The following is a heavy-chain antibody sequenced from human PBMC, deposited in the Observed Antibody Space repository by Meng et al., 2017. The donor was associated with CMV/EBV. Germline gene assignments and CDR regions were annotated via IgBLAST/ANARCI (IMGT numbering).Heavy chain of an antibody. CDR3: ARGGYGSGVPYGMDV. Sequence: ASVKVSCKASGGTFTSYDINWVRQATGQGLEWMGWMNPNSGNTGYAQKFQGRVTITRNTSISTAYMELSSLRSEDTAVYYCARGGYGSGVPYGMDVWGQGTTVTVSS. CDR1: GGTFTSYD. V-gene: IGHV1-8*03. J-gene: IGHJ6*02. D-gene: IGHD3-10*01. CDR2: MNPNSGNT.